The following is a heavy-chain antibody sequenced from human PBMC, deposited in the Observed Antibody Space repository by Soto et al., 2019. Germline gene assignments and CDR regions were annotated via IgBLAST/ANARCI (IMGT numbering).Heavy chain of an antibody. CDR1: GGSVSSYY. J-gene: IGHJ4*02. D-gene: IGHD2-8*01. Sequence: QLQLKESGPGLVKPSETLSLTCTASGGSVSSYYWNWIRQSPGKGLEWIGYIYYSATTNYNPSLKRRVTLSIDTSTNQVSLDLTSVTAADTAVYYCARMSGVFPYYFDYWGQGTLVTVSS. CDR2: IYYSATT. CDR3: ARMSGVFPYYFDY. V-gene: IGHV4-59*02.